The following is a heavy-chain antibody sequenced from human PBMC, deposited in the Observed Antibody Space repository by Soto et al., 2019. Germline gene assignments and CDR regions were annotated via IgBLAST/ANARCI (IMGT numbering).Heavy chain of an antibody. CDR2: IRDRAYDYAT. D-gene: IGHD3-16*02. CDR3: TRLISAAQDY. J-gene: IGHJ4*02. V-gene: IGHV3-73*01. CDR1: GFVFKDSS. Sequence: EVLLVESGGGLVQPGGSLKLSCAASGFVFKDSSIHWVRQASGKGLEWVGRIRDRAYDYATAYAASVTGRFTISRDDSTNTAYLQMHSLETEDTAVYYCTRLISAAQDYWGQGTLVTVSS.